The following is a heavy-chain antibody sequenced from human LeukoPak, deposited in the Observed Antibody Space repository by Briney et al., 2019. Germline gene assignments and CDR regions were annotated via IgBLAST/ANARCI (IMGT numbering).Heavy chain of an antibody. J-gene: IGHJ4*02. D-gene: IGHD3-22*01. Sequence: GGSLRLSCAASGFIFSSYWMTWVRQAPGKGLEYVAIVKQVGSEKYYVDSVKGRFSISRDNAKNSLYLQMNSLRGEDTAVYYCAKDNSGYYRIDYWGQGTLVTVSS. CDR1: GFIFSSYW. CDR3: AKDNSGYYRIDY. V-gene: IGHV3-7*04. CDR2: VKQVGSEK.